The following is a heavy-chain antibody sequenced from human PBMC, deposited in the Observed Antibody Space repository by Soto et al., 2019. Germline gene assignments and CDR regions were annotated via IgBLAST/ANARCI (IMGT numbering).Heavy chain of an antibody. Sequence: PGGSMRLSCAASGFSVSSNYMTWVRQAPGKGLEWVSVIYSDGTTYYTESVKGYFTISRDNSKNTLYLQMNSLRAEDTAVYYCAIALVYYDSGSYVSNTGYGPWGQGALVSVSS. V-gene: IGHV3-53*01. CDR3: AIALVYYDSGSYVSNTGYGP. D-gene: IGHD3-10*01. CDR2: IYSDGTT. CDR1: GFSVSSNY. J-gene: IGHJ5*02.